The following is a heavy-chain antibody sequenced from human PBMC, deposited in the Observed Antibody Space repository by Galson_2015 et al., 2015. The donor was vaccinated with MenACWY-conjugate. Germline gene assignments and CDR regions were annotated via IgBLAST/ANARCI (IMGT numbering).Heavy chain of an antibody. CDR1: GDSVSSNTAA. Sequence: CAISGDSVSSNTAAWSWIRQSPSRGLEWLGRTYYRSKWYSAYALSGKSRITITPDTSKNQLSLQLNSVTPEDTAVYYCARDGSGYAEYWGQGTLVTVSS. D-gene: IGHD3-22*01. V-gene: IGHV6-1*01. CDR3: ARDGSGYAEY. CDR2: TYYRSKWYS. J-gene: IGHJ4*02.